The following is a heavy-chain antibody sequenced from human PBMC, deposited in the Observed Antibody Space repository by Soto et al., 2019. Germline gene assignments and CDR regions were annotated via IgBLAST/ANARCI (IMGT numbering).Heavy chain of an antibody. CDR1: GFTFSNAW. J-gene: IGHJ2*01. D-gene: IGHD4-4*01. V-gene: IGHV3-15*07. CDR2: IKSKTDGGTT. CDR3: ARDCLDGYSNPYWYFDL. Sequence: PGGSLRLSCAASGFTFSNAWMNWVRQAPGKGLEWVGRIKSKTDGGTTDYAAPVKGRFTISRDDSKNTLYLQMNSLRAEDTAVYYCARDCLDGYSNPYWYFDLWGRGTLVTVSS.